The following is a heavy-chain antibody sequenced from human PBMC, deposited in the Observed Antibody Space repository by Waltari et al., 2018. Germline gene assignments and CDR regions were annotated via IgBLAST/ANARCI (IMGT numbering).Heavy chain of an antibody. CDR1: GFTLRRYW. D-gene: IGHD3-22*01. J-gene: IGHJ3*02. Sequence: EVQLVESGGGLVQPGGSLRLSCAASGFTLRRYWMSWVRQAPGKGAEWVANIMTDGSEEYYVDSVRGRFTISRDNAKNSLYLQMNSLRPEDTAVYYCARDQWFAFDIWGHGTMVTVSS. CDR2: IMTDGSEE. V-gene: IGHV3-7*01. CDR3: ARDQWFAFDI.